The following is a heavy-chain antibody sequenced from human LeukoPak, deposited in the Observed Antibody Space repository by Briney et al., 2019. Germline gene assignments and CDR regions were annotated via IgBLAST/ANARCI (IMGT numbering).Heavy chain of an antibody. CDR3: SREGGLGYNYITDY. CDR2: IRSDGSSQ. J-gene: IGHJ4*02. Sequence: GGALSNSCSTPVLLYRAYDSHGGQESRCRGPEWVESIRSDGSSQSSGDSLKGRLRVSRENSKSTAYLQMNSLTPEDTAVYYCSREGGLGYNYITDYWGQGTLVIVSS. CDR1: VLLYRAYD. V-gene: IGHV3-30*02. D-gene: IGHD5-18*01.